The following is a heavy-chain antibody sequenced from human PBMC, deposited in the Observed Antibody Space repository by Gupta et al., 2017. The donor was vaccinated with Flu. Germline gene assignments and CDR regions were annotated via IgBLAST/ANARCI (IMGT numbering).Heavy chain of an antibody. CDR3: TRPSLPTVAVPGPDY. D-gene: IGHD6-19*01. V-gene: IGHV3-73*02. J-gene: IGHJ4*02. CDR2: IRSKVNNYAT. CDR1: GFTFSGSV. Sequence: EVQLVESGGGLVQPGGSLKLSCVASGFTFSGSVMHWVRQASGKGLEWVGRIRSKVNNYATAYAASVKGRFAISRDDSKNTTYLQMNSLKTEDTAVYYCTRPSLPTVAVPGPDYWGQGTLVAVSS.